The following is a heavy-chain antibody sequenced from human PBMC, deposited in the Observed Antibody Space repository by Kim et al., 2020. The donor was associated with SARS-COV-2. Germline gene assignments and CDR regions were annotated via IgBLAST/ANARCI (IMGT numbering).Heavy chain of an antibody. Sequence: GGSLRLSCAASGFTVSRNYMSWVRQAPGKGLEWVSVIYSGGSTYYADSVKGRFTISRDNSKNTLYLQMNSLRAEDTAVYYCARDPFCGGGSCYPAPYYAMDVWGQGTTVTVS. V-gene: IGHV3-53*01. CDR2: IYSGGST. CDR1: GFTVSRNY. CDR3: ARDPFCGGGSCYPAPYYAMDV. J-gene: IGHJ6*02. D-gene: IGHD2-15*01.